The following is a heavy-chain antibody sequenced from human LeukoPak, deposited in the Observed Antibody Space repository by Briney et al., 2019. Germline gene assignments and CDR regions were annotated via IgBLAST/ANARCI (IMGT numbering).Heavy chain of an antibody. V-gene: IGHV1-18*01. CDR2: ISAYNGNT. D-gene: IGHD3-3*01. J-gene: IGHJ4*02. CDR1: GYIFTNYG. CDR3: ARDGADYDFWSGYSPFDY. Sequence: ASVKVSCKASGYIFTNYGFSWVRQAPEQGLEWMGWISAYNGNTNYAQKLQGRVTMTTDTSTSTAYMELRSLRSDDTAVYYCARDGADYDFWSGYSPFDYWGQGTLVTVSS.